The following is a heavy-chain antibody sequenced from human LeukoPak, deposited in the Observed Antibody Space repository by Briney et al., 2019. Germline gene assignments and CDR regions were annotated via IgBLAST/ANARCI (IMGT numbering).Heavy chain of an antibody. J-gene: IGHJ6*02. V-gene: IGHV3-48*04. D-gene: IGHD3-10*01. Sequence: GGSLRLSCAASGFTFSTHSINWVRQAPGRGLEWVSYISSSGTTIFYADSIKGRFTISRDNTKNSLYLQMNSLRAEDTAVYYCAREAYYGSGYYYYYGMDVWGQGTTVTVSS. CDR3: AREAYYGSGYYYYYGMDV. CDR2: ISSSGTTI. CDR1: GFTFSTHS.